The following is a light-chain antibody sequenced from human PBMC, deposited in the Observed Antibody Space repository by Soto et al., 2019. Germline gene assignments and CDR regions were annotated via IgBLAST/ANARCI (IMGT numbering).Light chain of an antibody. V-gene: IGKV3-11*01. J-gene: IGKJ3*01. CDR1: QSVSNY. Sequence: EIVLTQSPATLSLSPGERATLSCRASQSVSNYLAWYQQKPGQAPWLLIYDASNSATGIPARFSGSESGTDFTLTIDSLEPENFAVYYCHTRSNWPPTLGPGTKVDIK. CDR3: HTRSNWPPT. CDR2: DAS.